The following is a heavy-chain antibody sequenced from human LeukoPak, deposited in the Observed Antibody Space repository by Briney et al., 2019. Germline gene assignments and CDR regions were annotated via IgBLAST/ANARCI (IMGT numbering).Heavy chain of an antibody. V-gene: IGHV4-34*01. CDR2: INHSGST. CDR3: ARGDRYYDSSGYYYFAFDI. CDR1: GGSYSGYY. Sequence: PSEPLSLPCAVYGGSYSGYYWSWIRQPPGKGLEWIGEINHSGSTNYNPSLKSRVTISVDTSKNQFSLKLSSVTAADTAVYYCARGDRYYDSSGYYYFAFDIWGQGTMVTVSS. J-gene: IGHJ3*02. D-gene: IGHD3-22*01.